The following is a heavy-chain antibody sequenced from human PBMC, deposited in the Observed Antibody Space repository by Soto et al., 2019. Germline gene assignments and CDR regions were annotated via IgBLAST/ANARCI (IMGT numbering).Heavy chain of an antibody. CDR1: GFTFSTYD. CDR2: IGTAGDT. D-gene: IGHD6-19*01. CDR3: ARDPSGWGLDV. V-gene: IGHV3-13*04. Sequence: GGSLRLSCAASGFTFSTYDMHWVRQVTGNGLEWVAAIGTAGDTHYAGSVKGRFTISRENAKDSLYLQMSSLRAGDTAVYYCARDPSGWGLDVWGQGTTVTVSS. J-gene: IGHJ6*02.